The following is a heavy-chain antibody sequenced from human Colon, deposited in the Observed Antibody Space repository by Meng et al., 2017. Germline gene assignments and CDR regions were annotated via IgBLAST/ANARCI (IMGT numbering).Heavy chain of an antibody. V-gene: IGHV4-61*08. Sequence: QVHREVSGPGLVRPSETRSLTCTFSGGSVSSGDYYWSWIRQPPGKGLEWLGYIYYTGNTNYNPSLKSRVTISVDTSKNQFSLKLSSVTATDTAVYYCARGASDYDFDYWGQGTLVTVSS. CDR2: IYYTGNT. J-gene: IGHJ4*02. CDR1: GGSVSSGDYY. D-gene: IGHD3-22*01. CDR3: ARGASDYDFDY.